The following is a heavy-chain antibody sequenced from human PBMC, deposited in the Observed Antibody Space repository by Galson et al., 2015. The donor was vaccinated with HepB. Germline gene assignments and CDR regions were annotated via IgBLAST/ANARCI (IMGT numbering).Heavy chain of an antibody. CDR2: LTYDDTFT. J-gene: IGHJ4*02. CDR1: GFTFTTYT. CDR3: TRDSIVDGHPGAFDS. V-gene: IGHV3-30-3*01. D-gene: IGHD2-15*01. Sequence: SQRLSCAASGFTFTTYTIHWVRQAPGKGLEWVAVLTYDDTFTFYADFVKGRFTISRDSSKNTLMYLQMHNLTPDDTAVYYCTRDSIVDGHPGAFDSWGPGTLVTVSS.